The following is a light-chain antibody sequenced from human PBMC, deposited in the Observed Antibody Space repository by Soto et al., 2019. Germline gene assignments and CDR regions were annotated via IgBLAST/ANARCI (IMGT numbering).Light chain of an antibody. V-gene: IGKV1-5*01. Sequence: DIQMTQSPSTLSASVGERVTITCRASQSIDTWLAWYQQKPGKAPNLLIYDASTLESGVPSRFSGGGSGTEFTLTISSLQPDDFATYYCQRYNSYSITFGQGTRLEIK. J-gene: IGKJ5*01. CDR3: QRYNSYSIT. CDR2: DAS. CDR1: QSIDTW.